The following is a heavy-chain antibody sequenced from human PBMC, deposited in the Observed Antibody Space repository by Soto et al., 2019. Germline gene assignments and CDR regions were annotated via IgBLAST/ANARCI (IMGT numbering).Heavy chain of an antibody. CDR1: GGSVSNKTYY. CDR2: VYYSGTT. D-gene: IGHD4-17*01. Sequence: QVQLQESDPGLLKPSETLSLTCSVSGGSVSNKTYYWSLIRQPPGKRLEWIGYVYYSGTTNYNPSLKSRVTISVDLSKNQFSLRLSSVTTADTALYYCARTTAVPNTLRSRYFFDYWGQGTLVTVSS. CDR3: ARTTAVPNTLRSRYFFDY. V-gene: IGHV4-61*01. J-gene: IGHJ4*02.